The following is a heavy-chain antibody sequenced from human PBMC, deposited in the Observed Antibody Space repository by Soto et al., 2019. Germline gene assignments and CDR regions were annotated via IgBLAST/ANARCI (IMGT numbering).Heavy chain of an antibody. J-gene: IGHJ4*02. D-gene: IGHD6-13*01. CDR2: ISGSGGST. V-gene: IGHV3-23*01. Sequence: GWSLRLSCASSVFTFSSYAMSWVRQAPGKGLEWVSAISGSGGSTYYADSVKGRFTISRDNSKNTLYLQMNSLRAEDTAVYYCAKGWRGAAAGHFDYWGQGTLVTVSS. CDR3: AKGWRGAAAGHFDY. CDR1: VFTFSSYA.